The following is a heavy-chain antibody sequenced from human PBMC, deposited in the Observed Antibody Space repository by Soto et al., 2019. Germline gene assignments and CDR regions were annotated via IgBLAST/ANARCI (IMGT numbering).Heavy chain of an antibody. V-gene: IGHV1-58*01. CDR1: GFTFTSSA. Sequence: SVKGSWKASGFTFTSSAVQWVRQARGQRLELIGWIVVGSGNTNYAQKFQERVTITRDMSTSTAYMELSSLRSEDTAVYYCAADQGLATAYGMDVWGQGTTVTVYS. D-gene: IGHD1-26*01. CDR2: IVVGSGNT. CDR3: AADQGLATAYGMDV. J-gene: IGHJ6*02.